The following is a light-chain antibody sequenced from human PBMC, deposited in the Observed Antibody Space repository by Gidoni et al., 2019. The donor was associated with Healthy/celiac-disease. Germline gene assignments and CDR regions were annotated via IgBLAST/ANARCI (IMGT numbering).Light chain of an antibody. J-gene: IGLJ2*01. CDR3: QAWDSSTGVV. CDR2: QDS. Sequence: SSDLTQPPSVSVSPGQTASITCAGDKLGDKYACWYQKKPGQSPVLVIYQDSKRPSGIPERFSGSNSGNTATLTISGTQAMDEADYYCQAWDSSTGVVFGGGTKLTVL. V-gene: IGLV3-1*01. CDR1: KLGDKY.